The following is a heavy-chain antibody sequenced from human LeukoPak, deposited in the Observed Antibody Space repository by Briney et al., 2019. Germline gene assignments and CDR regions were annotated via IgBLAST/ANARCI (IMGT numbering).Heavy chain of an antibody. CDR1: GYTFSGYY. V-gene: IGHV1-2*02. CDR2: INPNSGGT. CDR3: AREDEIVATIDY. Sequence: ASVKASCKTSGYTFSGYYIHWVRQAPGQGLEWMGWINPNSGGTNYAQKFQGRVTMTRDTSISTAYMELSRLRSDDTAVYYCAREDEIVATIDYWGQGTLVTVSS. D-gene: IGHD5-12*01. J-gene: IGHJ4*02.